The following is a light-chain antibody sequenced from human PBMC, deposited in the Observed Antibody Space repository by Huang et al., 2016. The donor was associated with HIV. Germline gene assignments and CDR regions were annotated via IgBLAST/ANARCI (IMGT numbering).Light chain of an antibody. V-gene: IGKV3-11*01. Sequence: EIVLTQSPATLSLSPGERATLSCRARQSVSSYLAWYQQKPGQAPRLLIYDASNRATGIPARFSGSGSGTDFTLTISSLEPADFAVYYCQQRSNWPGITFGPGTKVDIK. CDR3: QQRSNWPGIT. CDR2: DAS. J-gene: IGKJ3*01. CDR1: QSVSSY.